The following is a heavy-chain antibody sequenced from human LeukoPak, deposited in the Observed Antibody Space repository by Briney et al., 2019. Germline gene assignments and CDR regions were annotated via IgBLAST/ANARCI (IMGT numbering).Heavy chain of an antibody. V-gene: IGHV4-39*07. Sequence: SETLSLTCTVSGGSISSSSYYWGWIRQPPGKGLEWIGSIYYSGSTYYNPSLKSRVTISVDTSKNQFSLKLSSVTAADTAVYYCARRYCSSTSCYYGWFDPWGQGTLVTVSS. J-gene: IGHJ5*02. CDR1: GGSISSSSYY. D-gene: IGHD2-2*01. CDR2: IYYSGST. CDR3: ARRYCSSTSCYYGWFDP.